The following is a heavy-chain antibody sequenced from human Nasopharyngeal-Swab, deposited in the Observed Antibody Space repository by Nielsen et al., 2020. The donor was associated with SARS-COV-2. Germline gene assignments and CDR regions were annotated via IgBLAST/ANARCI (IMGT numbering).Heavy chain of an antibody. CDR3: ARDYCSSTSCQRYYYYYYGMDV. Sequence: GESLKISCAASGFTFSSYWMSWVRQAPGKGLEWVANIKQAGSEKYYVDSVKGRFTISRDNAKNSLHLQMNSLRAEDTAVYYCARDYCSSTSCQRYYYYYYGMDVWGQGTTVTVSS. D-gene: IGHD2-2*01. CDR1: GFTFSSYW. V-gene: IGHV3-7*03. CDR2: IKQAGSEK. J-gene: IGHJ6*02.